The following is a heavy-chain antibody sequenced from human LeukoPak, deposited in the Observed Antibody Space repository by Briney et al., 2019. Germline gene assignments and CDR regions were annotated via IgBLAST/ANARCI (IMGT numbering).Heavy chain of an antibody. Sequence: PGGSLRLSCAASGFTFSSYAMHWVRQAPGKGLEWVAVISYDGSNKYYADSVKGRFTISRDNSKNTLYLQMGSLRVEDMAVYYCARDLDYYGSGSSIHWYYGMDVWGQGSTVTVSS. CDR3: ARDLDYYGSGSSIHWYYGMDV. CDR2: ISYDGSNK. V-gene: IGHV3-30*14. D-gene: IGHD3-10*01. CDR1: GFTFSSYA. J-gene: IGHJ6*02.